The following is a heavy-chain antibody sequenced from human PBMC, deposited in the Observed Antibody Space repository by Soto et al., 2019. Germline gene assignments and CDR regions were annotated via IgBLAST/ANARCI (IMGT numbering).Heavy chain of an antibody. CDR1: GASINSGGYY. CDR2: ISYSGNM. D-gene: IGHD2-2*01. CDR3: ARERVVVVPAAIGSYYNGMDV. J-gene: IGHJ6*02. Sequence: SETLSLTCTVSGASINSGGYYWTWIRQRPGKGLEWIGSISYSGNMYYSPSLKNRVTISVDTSKNQFSLKLTSVTAADTAVFFCARERVVVVPAAIGSYYNGMDVWGQGTTVTVSS. V-gene: IGHV4-31*03.